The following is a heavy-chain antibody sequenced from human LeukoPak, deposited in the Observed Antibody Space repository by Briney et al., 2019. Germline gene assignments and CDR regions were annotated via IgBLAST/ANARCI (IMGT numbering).Heavy chain of an antibody. J-gene: IGHJ4*02. CDR2: IYYSGTT. Sequence: SETLSLTCTLSGGSISSYYWSWIRQPPGKGLEWIGYIYYSGTTNYNPSLKSRVTISVDTSKNQFSLKLSSVTAADTAMYYCARETAAAGSFIAINDYWGQGTLVTVSS. CDR3: ARETAAAGSFIAINDY. CDR1: GGSISSYY. D-gene: IGHD6-13*01. V-gene: IGHV4-59*12.